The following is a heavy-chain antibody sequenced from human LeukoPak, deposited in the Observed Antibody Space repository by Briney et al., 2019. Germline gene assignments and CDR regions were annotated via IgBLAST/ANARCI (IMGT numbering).Heavy chain of an antibody. V-gene: IGHV3-11*06. J-gene: IGHJ4*02. D-gene: IGHD5-24*01. Sequence: GGSLRLSCAASGFTFSDYYMSWIRQAPGKGREWVSYISSSSSYTNYADSVKGRFTISRDNAKNSLYLQMNSLRAEDTAVYYCRVEMATIFDYWGQGTLVTVSS. CDR1: GFTFSDYY. CDR3: RVEMATIFDY. CDR2: ISSSSSYT.